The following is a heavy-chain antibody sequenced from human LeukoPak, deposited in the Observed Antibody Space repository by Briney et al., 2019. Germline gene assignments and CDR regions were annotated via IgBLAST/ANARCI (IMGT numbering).Heavy chain of an antibody. V-gene: IGHV3-53*05. Sequence: GGSLRLFCVASVFSVSNYYMSWVRQAPGKGLEWVSVIYSGGGTDYADSVKGRFTISRDNSKNTLYLQMNSLRAEDTAVYYCARAVGVTAIHNAFDIWGQGTMVTVSS. CDR2: IYSGGGT. J-gene: IGHJ3*02. CDR1: VFSVSNYY. D-gene: IGHD2-21*02. CDR3: ARAVGVTAIHNAFDI.